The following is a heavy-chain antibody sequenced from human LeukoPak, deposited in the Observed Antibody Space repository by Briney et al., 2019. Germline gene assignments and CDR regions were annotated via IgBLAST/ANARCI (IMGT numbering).Heavy chain of an antibody. CDR2: IYSNGNT. CDR1: GFTIKTSY. Sequence: PGGSLRLSCAASGFTIKTSYVTWVRQAPGKGLEWVSVIYSNGNTYYADSVKGRFTISRDNSKNTLYLQISSLRVEDTAMYYCVRTSPIDYWGQGTLVSVSS. D-gene: IGHD2-2*01. CDR3: VRTSPIDY. J-gene: IGHJ4*02. V-gene: IGHV3-53*01.